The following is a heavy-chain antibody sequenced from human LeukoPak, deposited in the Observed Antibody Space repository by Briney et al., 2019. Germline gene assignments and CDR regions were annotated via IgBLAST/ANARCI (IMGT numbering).Heavy chain of an antibody. J-gene: IGHJ2*01. CDR3: ARDVTAMVTSWYFDL. V-gene: IGHV4-30-4*01. CDR2: IYYSGST. CDR1: GGSISSGDYY. Sequence: SETLSLTCTVSGGSISSGDYYWSWIRQPPGKGLEWIVYIYYSGSTYYNPSLKSRVTISVDTSKNQFSLKLSSVTAADTAVYYCARDVTAMVTSWYFDLWGRGTLVTVSS. D-gene: IGHD5-18*01.